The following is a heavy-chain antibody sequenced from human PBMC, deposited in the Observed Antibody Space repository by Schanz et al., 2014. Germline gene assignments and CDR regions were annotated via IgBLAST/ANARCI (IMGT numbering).Heavy chain of an antibody. CDR1: GFSFDKYG. J-gene: IGHJ4*02. CDR3: TRDRAYHSFDY. CDR2: IKEDGSQK. D-gene: IGHD1-26*01. V-gene: IGHV3-7*01. Sequence: VQLVESGGGVVQPGRSLRLSCAASGFSFDKYGMHWVRQAPGKGLEWVATIKEDGSQKYYLDSVKGRFTISRDNARNSLYLQMTSLRAEDTALYYCTRDRAYHSFDYWGQGTLVTVSS.